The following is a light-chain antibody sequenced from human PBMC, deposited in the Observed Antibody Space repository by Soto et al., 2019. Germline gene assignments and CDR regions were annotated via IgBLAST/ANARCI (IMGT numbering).Light chain of an antibody. J-gene: IGLJ2*01. V-gene: IGLV1-40*01. CDR1: SSNIGAGYD. CDR2: GNT. Sequence: QSVLTQPPSVSGAPGQRVTFSCTGTSSNIGAGYDVHWYQQLPGTVPKLLIYGNTNRPSGVPDPFSASKSGTTASLVIARFPAEDGAESYCQSFDLSLYVIFGGGTKLTVL. CDR3: QSFDLSLYVI.